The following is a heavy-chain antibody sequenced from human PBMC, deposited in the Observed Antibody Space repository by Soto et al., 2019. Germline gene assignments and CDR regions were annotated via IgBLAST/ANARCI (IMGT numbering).Heavy chain of an antibody. CDR2: LYYGGT. D-gene: IGHD3-22*01. Sequence: SDTLSLTFEVSGVSVSNITHYWTWIRQPPGKGVELIGFLYYGGTNYNPSLKSRLTIALDTSKNQISLNLSSVNAADTAVYYCVREIGLTARPDDKHYYYALDXWGQGTTVTVS. V-gene: IGHV4-61*01. CDR3: VREIGLTARPDDKHYYYALDX. J-gene: IGHJ6*02. CDR1: GVSVSNITHY.